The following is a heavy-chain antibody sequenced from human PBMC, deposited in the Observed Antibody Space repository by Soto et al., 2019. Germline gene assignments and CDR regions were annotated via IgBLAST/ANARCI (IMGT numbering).Heavy chain of an antibody. Sequence: QVQLVESGGGVVQPGRSLRLSCAASGFTFSNNGMHWVRQAPGKGLEWVAVIWDDGINKYYADSVKGRFIISRDNSKNTVYLQMNSLRAEDTAVYYCASDRVQMVDGLDVWGQGTTVTVSS. J-gene: IGHJ6*02. V-gene: IGHV3-33*01. CDR3: ASDRVQMVDGLDV. CDR1: GFTFSNNG. CDR2: IWDDGINK. D-gene: IGHD2-15*01.